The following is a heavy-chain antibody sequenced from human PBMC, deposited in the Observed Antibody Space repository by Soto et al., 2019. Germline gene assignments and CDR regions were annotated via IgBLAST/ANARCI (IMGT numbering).Heavy chain of an antibody. CDR2: IYYDGSNE. V-gene: IGHV3-33*01. Sequence: QVQLVESGGGVVQPGRSLRLSCAASEFTFSNFGMHWVRQAPGKGLEWVAAIYYDGSNEYYADSVKGRFTISRDNSKNTLYLQMNSLRAEDTAVYYCARVDVVVAAEAFDIWGQGTRVTVSS. CDR3: ARVDVVVAAEAFDI. CDR1: EFTFSNFG. D-gene: IGHD2-15*01. J-gene: IGHJ3*02.